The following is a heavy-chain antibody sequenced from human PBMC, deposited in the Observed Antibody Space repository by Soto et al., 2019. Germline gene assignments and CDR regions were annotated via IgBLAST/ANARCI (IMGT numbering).Heavy chain of an antibody. J-gene: IGHJ4*02. V-gene: IGHV4-31*03. CDR2: IYYSGST. D-gene: IGHD3-16*01. CDR1: GGSISSGGYY. Sequence: QVQLHESGPGLVKPSQTLSLTCTVSGGSISSGGYYWSCIRQHPGKGLEWIGYIYYSGSTHYTPYLKSRVAISVDTSKNQFSLRLSSVTAADTAVYYCARVGLRLGDYYDYWGQGTLVTVSS. CDR3: ARVGLRLGDYYDY.